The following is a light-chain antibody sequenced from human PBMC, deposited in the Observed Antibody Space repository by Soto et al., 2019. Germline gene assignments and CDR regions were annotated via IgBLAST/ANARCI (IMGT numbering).Light chain of an antibody. CDR3: QQYGVSPIT. CDR2: GAS. J-gene: IGKJ5*01. Sequence: IVITQSPATLSVSGGERVSLCCRASQSVSSSYLAWYQQKPGQAPRLLVYGASTRATGIPDRFSGSGSGTDFTLTISRLEPEDFAVFCCQQYGVSPITFGQGTRLEI. V-gene: IGKV3-20*01. CDR1: QSVSSSY.